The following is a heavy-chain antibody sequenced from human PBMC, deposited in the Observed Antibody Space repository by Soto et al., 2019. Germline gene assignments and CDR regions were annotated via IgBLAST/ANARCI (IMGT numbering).Heavy chain of an antibody. CDR2: ISYDGTNK. CDR1: GFTFSSYG. D-gene: IGHD5-12*01. Sequence: QVQLVESAGGVVQPGRSLRLSCAASGFTFSSYGMHWVRQAPGKGLEWVAVISYDGTNKYYTDSVRGRFTISRDNSKNTLFLPMNSLRAEDTAVYYCAKDCLEMATFKDDWGQGTLVTVSA. V-gene: IGHV3-30*18. J-gene: IGHJ4*02. CDR3: AKDCLEMATFKDD.